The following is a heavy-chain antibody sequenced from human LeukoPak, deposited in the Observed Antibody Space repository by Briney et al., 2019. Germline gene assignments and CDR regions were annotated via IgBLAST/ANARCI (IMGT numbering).Heavy chain of an antibody. V-gene: IGHV1-18*01. CDR2: ISTYSGNTDGNT. Sequence: ASVNVSCKASGYTFTNYGITWVRQAPGQGLEWMGWISTYSGNTDGNTKYAQKLQGRVTMTTDTSTSTAYMELRSLRSDDTAVYYCARGYYYDSSGYRHWGQGTLVTVST. D-gene: IGHD3-22*01. CDR1: GYTFTNYG. CDR3: ARGYYYDSSGYRH. J-gene: IGHJ4*02.